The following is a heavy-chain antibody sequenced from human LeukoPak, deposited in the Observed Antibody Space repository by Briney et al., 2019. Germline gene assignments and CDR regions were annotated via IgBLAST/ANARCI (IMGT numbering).Heavy chain of an antibody. V-gene: IGHV3-9*01. CDR3: AKNIGGSITGGLHYFDY. CDR1: GFTFDDYA. Sequence: GGSLRLSCAASGFTFDDYAMHWVRQAPGKGLEWVSGISWNSGSIGYADSVKGRFTISRDNAKNSLYLQMNSLRAEDTALYYLAKNIGGSITGGLHYFDYWGQGTLVTVSS. CDR2: ISWNSGSI. D-gene: IGHD6-6*01. J-gene: IGHJ4*02.